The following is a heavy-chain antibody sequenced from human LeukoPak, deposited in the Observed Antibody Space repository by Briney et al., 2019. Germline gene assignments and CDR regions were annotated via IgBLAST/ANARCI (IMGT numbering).Heavy chain of an antibody. CDR3: ARDGGDSSGYYEWGAFDI. V-gene: IGHV3-30*14. Sequence: PGGSLRLSCAASGFTFSSYAMHWVRQAPGKGLEWVAVISYDGSNKYYADSVKGRFTISRDNSKNTLYLQMNSLRAEDTAVYYCARDGGDSSGYYEWGAFDIWGQGTMVTVSS. CDR2: ISYDGSNK. D-gene: IGHD3-22*01. J-gene: IGHJ3*02. CDR1: GFTFSSYA.